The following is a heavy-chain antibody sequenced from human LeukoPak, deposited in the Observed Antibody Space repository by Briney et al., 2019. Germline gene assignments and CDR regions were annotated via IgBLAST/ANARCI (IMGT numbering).Heavy chain of an antibody. Sequence: SGTLSLTCAVSGGSTSSSNWWSWVRQPPGKGLEWIGEIYHSGSTNYNPSLKSRVTISVDKSKNQFSLKLSSVTAADTAVYYRARGFPLRYFDWLSARAFDIWGQGTMVTVSS. D-gene: IGHD3-9*01. V-gene: IGHV4-4*02. CDR1: GGSTSSSNW. J-gene: IGHJ3*02. CDR2: IYHSGST. CDR3: ARGFPLRYFDWLSARAFDI.